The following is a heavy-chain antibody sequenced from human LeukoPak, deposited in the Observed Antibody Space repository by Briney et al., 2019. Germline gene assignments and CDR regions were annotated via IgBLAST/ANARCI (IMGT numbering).Heavy chain of an antibody. CDR1: GGSISSGGYY. V-gene: IGHV4-30-2*01. CDR2: IYHSGST. D-gene: IGHD6-13*01. J-gene: IGHJ4*02. Sequence: PSETLSLTCTVSGGSISSGGYYWSWIRQPPGKGLEWIGYIYHSGSTYYNPSLKSRVTISVDRSKNQFSLKLSSVTAADTAVYYYARDSPIAAAGAYYFYYWGQGTLVTVSS. CDR3: ARDSPIAAAGAYYFYY.